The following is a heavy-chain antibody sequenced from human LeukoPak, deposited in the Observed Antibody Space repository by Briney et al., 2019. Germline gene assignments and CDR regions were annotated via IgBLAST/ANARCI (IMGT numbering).Heavy chain of an antibody. Sequence: GGSLRLSCAASGFTFSSYAMSWVRQAPGKGLEWVSAISGSGGSTYYADSVKGRFTISRDNSKNTLYLQMNSLRAEDTAVYYCANVLWFGETNYYGTDVWGQGTTVTVSS. V-gene: IGHV3-23*01. J-gene: IGHJ6*02. CDR3: ANVLWFGETNYYGTDV. CDR1: GFTFSSYA. CDR2: ISGSGGST. D-gene: IGHD3-10*01.